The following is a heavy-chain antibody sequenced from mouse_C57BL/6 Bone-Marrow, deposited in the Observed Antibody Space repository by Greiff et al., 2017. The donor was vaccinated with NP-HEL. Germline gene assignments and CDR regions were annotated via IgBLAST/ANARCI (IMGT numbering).Heavy chain of an antibody. J-gene: IGHJ1*03. CDR2: IYPRSGNT. CDR3: ARPYYYGSDV. CDR1: GYTFTSYG. V-gene: IGHV1-81*01. Sequence: QVHVKQSGAELARPGASVKLSCKASGYTFTSYGISWVKQRTGQGLEWIGEIYPRSGNTYYNEKFKGKATLTADKSSSTAYMELRSLTSEDSAVYFCARPYYYGSDVWGTGTTVTVSS. D-gene: IGHD1-1*01.